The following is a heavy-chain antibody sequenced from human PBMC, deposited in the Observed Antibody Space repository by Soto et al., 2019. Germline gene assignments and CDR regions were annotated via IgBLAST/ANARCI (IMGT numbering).Heavy chain of an antibody. Sequence: QVQLQESGPGLVKPSGTLSLSCAVSGGSVSNNNWWSWVRQSPGNGLEWIGEIHHSGGTSYNPSLESRATLSDDKSKNDLSLRLNYVTAADTAVYYCTKNSAYALDYWGLGILVTVSS. V-gene: IGHV4-4*02. D-gene: IGHD5-12*01. CDR3: TKNSAYALDY. J-gene: IGHJ4*02. CDR2: IHHSGGT. CDR1: GGSVSNNNW.